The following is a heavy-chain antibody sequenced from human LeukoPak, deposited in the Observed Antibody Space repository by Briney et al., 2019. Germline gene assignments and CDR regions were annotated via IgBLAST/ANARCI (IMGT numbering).Heavy chain of an antibody. CDR3: ARKEYSTLHFDY. CDR2: IYTGGST. Sequence: SETLSLTCTVSGGSISSYYWSWIRQPPGKGLEWIGYIYTGGSTNYNPSLKSRVTISVDTSKNQFSLQLSSVTAADTAVYYCARKEYSTLHFDYWGQGTLVTVSS. D-gene: IGHD6-6*01. J-gene: IGHJ4*02. V-gene: IGHV4-4*09. CDR1: GGSISSYY.